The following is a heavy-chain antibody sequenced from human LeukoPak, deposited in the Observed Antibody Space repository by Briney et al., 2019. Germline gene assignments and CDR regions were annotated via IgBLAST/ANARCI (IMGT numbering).Heavy chain of an antibody. V-gene: IGHV3-7*01. CDR2: IKQDGSEK. CDR1: GFTFSSYW. CDR3: ATGDALDV. J-gene: IGHJ3*01. Sequence: GGSLRLSCAASGFTFSSYWMSWVRQAPGKGLEWVANIKQDGSEKYYVDSVKGRFTISRDNAKDSLYLQMNSLRADDTAMYYCATGDALDVWGRGTMVTVSS.